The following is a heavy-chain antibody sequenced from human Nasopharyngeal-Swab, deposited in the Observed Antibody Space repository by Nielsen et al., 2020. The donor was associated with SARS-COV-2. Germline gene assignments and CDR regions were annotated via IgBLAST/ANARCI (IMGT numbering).Heavy chain of an antibody. CDR2: INHSGST. V-gene: IGHV4-34*01. J-gene: IGHJ6*02. Sequence: VQGLEWIGEINHSGSTNYNPSLKSRVTISVDTSKNQFSLKLSSVTAADTAVYYCARVRSGWQTYYYYGMDVWGQGTTVTVSS. D-gene: IGHD6-19*01. CDR3: ARVRSGWQTYYYYGMDV.